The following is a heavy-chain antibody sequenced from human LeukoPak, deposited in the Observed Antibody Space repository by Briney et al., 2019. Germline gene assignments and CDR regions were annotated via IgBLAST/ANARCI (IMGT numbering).Heavy chain of an antibody. CDR1: GGSFSGYY. J-gene: IGHJ6*03. D-gene: IGHD2-8*01. CDR3: ARGSTYCTNGVCLYYYYYYMDV. CDR2: INHSGST. V-gene: IGHV4-34*01. Sequence: SETLSLTCAVYGGSFSGYYWSWIRQPPGKGLEWIGEINHSGSTNYNPSLKSRVTISVDTSKNQFSLKLSSVTAADTAVYYCARGSTYCTNGVCLYYYYYYMDVWGKGTTVTVSS.